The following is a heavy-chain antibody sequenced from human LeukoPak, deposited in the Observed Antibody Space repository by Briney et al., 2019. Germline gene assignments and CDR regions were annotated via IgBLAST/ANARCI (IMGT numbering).Heavy chain of an antibody. V-gene: IGHV3-48*04. Sequence: PGGSLRLSCAASGFTFSSYGMSWVRQAPGKGLEWVSYISSSGDTIYYADSVKGRFTISRDNAKKSLYLQMNSLRAEDTAVYYCARDYYDSSGLDYWGQGTLVTVSS. CDR3: ARDYYDSSGLDY. CDR1: GFTFSSYG. D-gene: IGHD3-22*01. J-gene: IGHJ4*02. CDR2: ISSSGDTI.